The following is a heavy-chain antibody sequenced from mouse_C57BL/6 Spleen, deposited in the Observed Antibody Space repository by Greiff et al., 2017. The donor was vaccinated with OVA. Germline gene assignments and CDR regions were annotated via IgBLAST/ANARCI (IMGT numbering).Heavy chain of an antibody. J-gene: IGHJ4*01. Sequence: QVQLQQSGPGLVAPSPCLSITCTVSGFSLTRYGVDWVRQPPGKGLEWLGVIWGGGSTNSNSAPMSSLSISKDNSTSQVFLKMNSLQTDDTAMDYCAEHLELGAMDYWGKGTSVTVYS. CDR2: IWGGGST. V-gene: IGHV2-9*01. D-gene: IGHD4-1*01. CDR3: AEHLELGAMDY. CDR1: GFSLTRYG.